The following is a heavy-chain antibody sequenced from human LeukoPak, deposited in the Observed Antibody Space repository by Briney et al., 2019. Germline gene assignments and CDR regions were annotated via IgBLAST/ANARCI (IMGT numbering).Heavy chain of an antibody. Sequence: SETQSLTCAVYGGSFSGYYWSWIRQPPGKGLEWIGEINHSGSTNYNPSLKSRVTISVDTSKNQFSLKLSSVTAADTAVYYCARGVRYSSGWYTYYFDYWGQGTLVTVSS. CDR3: ARGVRYSSGWYTYYFDY. CDR2: INHSGST. V-gene: IGHV4-34*01. D-gene: IGHD6-19*01. CDR1: GGSFSGYY. J-gene: IGHJ4*02.